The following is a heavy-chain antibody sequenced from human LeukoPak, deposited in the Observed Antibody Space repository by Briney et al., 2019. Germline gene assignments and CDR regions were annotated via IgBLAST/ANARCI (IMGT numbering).Heavy chain of an antibody. D-gene: IGHD6-13*01. Sequence: PGGSLRLSCAASGFTFDDYAMHWVRQAPGKGLEWVSGIGWNSGSIGYADSVKGRFTISRDNAKNSLYLQMNSLRAEDTALYYCAKDLRPGIAAAGTGFDYWGQGTLVTASS. CDR2: IGWNSGSI. CDR1: GFTFDDYA. V-gene: IGHV3-9*01. CDR3: AKDLRPGIAAAGTGFDY. J-gene: IGHJ4*02.